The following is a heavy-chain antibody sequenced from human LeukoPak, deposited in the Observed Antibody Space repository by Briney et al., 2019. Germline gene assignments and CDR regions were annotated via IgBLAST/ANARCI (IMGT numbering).Heavy chain of an antibody. CDR1: GYTFTSYA. Sequence: ASVKVSCKASGYTFTSYAMNWVRQAPGQGLEWMGRIIPILGIANYAQKFQGRVTITADKSTSTAYMELSSLRSEDTAVYYCARDRKAVAGTNFDYWGQGTLVTVSS. V-gene: IGHV1-69*04. J-gene: IGHJ4*02. D-gene: IGHD6-19*01. CDR2: IIPILGIA. CDR3: ARDRKAVAGTNFDY.